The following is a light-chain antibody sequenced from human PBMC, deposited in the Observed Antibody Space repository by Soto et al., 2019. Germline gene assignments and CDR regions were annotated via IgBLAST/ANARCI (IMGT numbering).Light chain of an antibody. CDR1: NIDVGIYDF. CDR2: EVS. V-gene: IGLV2-14*01. CDR3: ISYTSDDVRYV. Sequence: QSALPQPASVSGTPGQSITISCTGSNIDVGIYDFVSWYQHHPGRAPKLIVSEVSHRPSGVSNRFSGSKSGNTASLTISGLQSEDEADYYCISYTSDDVRYVFGTGTKVTVL. J-gene: IGLJ1*01.